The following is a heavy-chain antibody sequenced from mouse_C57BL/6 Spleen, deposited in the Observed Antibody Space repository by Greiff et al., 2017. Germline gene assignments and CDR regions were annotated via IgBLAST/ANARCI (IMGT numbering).Heavy chain of an antibody. CDR3: SRAGFAMDY. D-gene: IGHD4-1*01. J-gene: IGHJ4*01. Sequence: EVMLVESGGGLVKPGGSLKLSCAASGFTFSDYGMHWVRQAPEKGLEWVAYISSGSSTIYYADTVKGRFTISRDNAKNNLFLQMNSLRSEDTAMYYCSRAGFAMDYWGQGTSVTVSS. CDR1: GFTFSDYG. CDR2: ISSGSSTI. V-gene: IGHV5-17*01.